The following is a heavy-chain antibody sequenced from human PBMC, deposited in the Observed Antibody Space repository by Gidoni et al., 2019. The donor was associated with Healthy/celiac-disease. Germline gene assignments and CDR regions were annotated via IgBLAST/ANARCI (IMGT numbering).Heavy chain of an antibody. J-gene: IGHJ3*02. V-gene: IGHV1-69*01. D-gene: IGHD3-22*01. CDR1: GGTFSSYA. CDR2: IIPIFGTA. CDR3: ARALTYYYDSSGYYPDAFDI. Sequence: QVQLVQSGAEVKKPGSSVRVSCKASGGTFSSYAISWVRQAPGQGLGWMGGIIPIFGTANYAQKFQGRVTITADESTSTAYMELSSLRSEDTAVYYCARALTYYYDSSGYYPDAFDIWGQGTMVTVSS.